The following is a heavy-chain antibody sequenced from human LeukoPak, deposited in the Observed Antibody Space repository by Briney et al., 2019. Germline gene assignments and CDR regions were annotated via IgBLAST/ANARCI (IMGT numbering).Heavy chain of an antibody. V-gene: IGHV3-74*01. CDR3: ARNGYYYDSSGYWSVLDY. CDR2: INSDGSST. Sequence: GGSLRLSCAASGFTFSSYWMHWVRQAPGKGLVWVSRINSDGSSTSYADSVKGRFTISKDNAKNTLYLQMNSLRAEDTAVYYCARNGYYYDSSGYWSVLDYWGQGTLVTVSS. CDR1: GFTFSSYW. J-gene: IGHJ4*02. D-gene: IGHD3-22*01.